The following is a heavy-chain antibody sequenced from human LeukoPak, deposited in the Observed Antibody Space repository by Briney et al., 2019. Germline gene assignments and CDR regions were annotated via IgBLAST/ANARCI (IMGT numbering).Heavy chain of an antibody. CDR3: ARHTSYGQAPLDY. J-gene: IGHJ4*02. CDR2: IYPGDSDT. V-gene: IGHV5-51*01. CDR1: GYNFTSYW. D-gene: IGHD2/OR15-2a*01. Sequence: GGSLEISCKGSGYNFTSYWIGWGRQVPGKGLEGVGIIYPGDSDTRYSPSFQGQVTISADKSISTAYLQWSSLKASDTAMYYCARHTSYGQAPLDYWGQGTLVTVSS.